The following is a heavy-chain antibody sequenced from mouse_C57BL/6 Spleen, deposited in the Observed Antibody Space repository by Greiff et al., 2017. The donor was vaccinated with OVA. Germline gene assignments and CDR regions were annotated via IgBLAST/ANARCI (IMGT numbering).Heavy chain of an antibody. CDR2: IDPSDSET. Sequence: QVQLQQPGAELVRPGSSVKLSCKASGYTFTSYWMHWVKQRPIQGLEWIGNIDPSDSETHYNQKFKDKATLTVDKSSSTAYMQLSSLTSEDSAVYYCARLSSGYVTAWFAYWGQGTLVTVSA. CDR3: ARLSSGYVTAWFAY. J-gene: IGHJ3*01. V-gene: IGHV1-52*01. CDR1: GYTFTSYW. D-gene: IGHD3-2*02.